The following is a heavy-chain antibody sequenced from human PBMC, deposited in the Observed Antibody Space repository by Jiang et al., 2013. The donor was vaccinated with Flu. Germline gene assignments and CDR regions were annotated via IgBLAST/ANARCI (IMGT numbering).Heavy chain of an antibody. CDR1: GFTFDDYA. J-gene: IGHJ4*02. CDR3: AKETDYCSGGSCYSDFDY. D-gene: IGHD2-15*01. CDR2: ISWNSGSI. Sequence: GGGLVQPGRSLRLSCAASGFTFDDYAMHWVRQAPGKGLEWVSGISWNSGSIGYADSVRGRFTISRDNAKNSLYLQMNSLRAEDTALYYCAKETDYCSGGSCYSDFDYWGQGTLVTVSS. V-gene: IGHV3-9*01.